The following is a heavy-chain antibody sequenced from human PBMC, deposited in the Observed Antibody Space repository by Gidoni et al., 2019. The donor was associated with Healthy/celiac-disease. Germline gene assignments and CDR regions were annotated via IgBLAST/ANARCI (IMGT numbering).Heavy chain of an antibody. CDR3: ARDAVYYGSGRHAGGENWFDP. D-gene: IGHD3-10*01. Sequence: QVQLVESGGGVVQPGRSLRRSCAASGFPVSSYGMHGVRQAPGKGLEWVAVIWYDGINKYYADSVKGRFTISRDNSKNTLYLQMNSLRAEDTAVYYCARDAVYYGSGRHAGGENWFDPWGQGTLVTVSS. CDR1: GFPVSSYG. V-gene: IGHV3-33*01. CDR2: IWYDGINK. J-gene: IGHJ5*02.